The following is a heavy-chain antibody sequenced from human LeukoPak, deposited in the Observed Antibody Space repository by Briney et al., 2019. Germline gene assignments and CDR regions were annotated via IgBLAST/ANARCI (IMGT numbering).Heavy chain of an antibody. D-gene: IGHD3-22*01. J-gene: IGHJ5*02. CDR1: GFTFSNFG. V-gene: IGHV3-30*18. CDR3: AKRNYYDTSGYYGPNWFDP. CDR2: ISRDGSDK. Sequence: GRSLRLSCAASGFTFSNFGMHWVRQAPGKGLEWVALISRDGSDKYYADSVKGRFTISRDDSKNTLDLRMDSLRAEDTAVYYCAKRNYYDTSGYYGPNWFDPWGQGTLVTVSS.